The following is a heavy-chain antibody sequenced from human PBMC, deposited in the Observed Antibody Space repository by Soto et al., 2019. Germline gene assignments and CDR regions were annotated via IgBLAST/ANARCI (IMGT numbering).Heavy chain of an antibody. CDR2: IYYSGST. D-gene: IGHD3-10*01. Sequence: QVQLQESGPGLVKPSQTLSLTCTVSGGSISSGDYDWSWIRPPPGKGLEWIGYIYYSGSTYYNPSLKSRVTISVDTSKNQFSLKLSSVTAADTAVYYCARDRMVRGVNAVDYWGQGTLVTVSS. V-gene: IGHV4-30-4*01. J-gene: IGHJ4*02. CDR1: GGSISSGDYD. CDR3: ARDRMVRGVNAVDY.